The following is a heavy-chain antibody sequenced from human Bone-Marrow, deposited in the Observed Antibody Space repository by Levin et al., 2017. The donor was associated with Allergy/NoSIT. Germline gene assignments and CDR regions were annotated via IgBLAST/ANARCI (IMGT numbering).Heavy chain of an antibody. CDR3: AASEDYGDYVWWYFDL. CDR2: IVVGSGNT. D-gene: IGHD4-17*01. Sequence: KISCKASGFTFTSSAVQWVRQARGQRLEWIGWIVVGSGNTNYAQKFQERVTITRDMSTSTAYMELSSLRSEDTAVYYCAASEDYGDYVWWYFDLWGRGTLVTVSS. V-gene: IGHV1-58*01. J-gene: IGHJ2*01. CDR1: GFTFTSSA.